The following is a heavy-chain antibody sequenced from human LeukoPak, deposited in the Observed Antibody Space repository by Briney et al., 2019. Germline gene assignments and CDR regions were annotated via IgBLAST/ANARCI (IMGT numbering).Heavy chain of an antibody. CDR2: IRSKANSYAT. CDR1: GFTFSGSA. J-gene: IGHJ4*02. CDR3: TSTYYYDSSGNRNDY. Sequence: GGSLRLSCAASGFTFSGSAMHWVRQASGKGREWVGRIRSKANSYATAYAASVKGSFTISRDDSKNTAYLQMNSLKTEDTAVYYCTSTYYYDSSGNRNDYWGQGTLVTVSS. D-gene: IGHD3-22*01. V-gene: IGHV3-73*01.